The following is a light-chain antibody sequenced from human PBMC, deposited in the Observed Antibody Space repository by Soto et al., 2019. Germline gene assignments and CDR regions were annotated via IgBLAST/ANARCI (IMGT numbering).Light chain of an antibody. J-gene: IGLJ3*02. CDR2: EVN. Sequence: QSALTQPASVSGSPGQSITISCAGSGGDVGHYDLLSWYQQIPGKAPKLIIFEVNSRPSGVPDRFSGFKSGNTASLTISGLQAEDEDYFFCCSYAGNGSWVFGGGTKLTVL. CDR3: CSYAGNGSWV. V-gene: IGLV2-23*02. CDR1: GGDVGHYDL.